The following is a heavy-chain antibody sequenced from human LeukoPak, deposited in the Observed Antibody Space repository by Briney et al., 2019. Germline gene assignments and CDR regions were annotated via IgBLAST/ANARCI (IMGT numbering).Heavy chain of an antibody. CDR2: ISYDGSQK. Sequence: HPGGSLRLSCAPSGFSFRNYVLHCVPHAPGKGLECRSVISYDGSQKYCADSVKGRFTISRDNSKNPLYLQMDSLRAEDTAVYYCARDRHSYDTSGYYYTFYYYGMDVWGQGTTVTVSS. J-gene: IGHJ6*02. D-gene: IGHD3-22*01. CDR1: GFSFRNYV. V-gene: IGHV3-30-3*01. CDR3: ARDRHSYDTSGYYYTFYYYGMDV.